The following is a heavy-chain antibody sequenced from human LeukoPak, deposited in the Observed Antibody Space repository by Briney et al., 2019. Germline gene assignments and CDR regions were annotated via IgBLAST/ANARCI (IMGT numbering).Heavy chain of an antibody. CDR1: GGSINRYY. Sequence: PSETLSLTCSVSGGSINRYYSSWIREPAGKALEWVVRIYSNGSPDYNTSLNSRDTMSVDTSKNQVSLKLFSVTAADTAVYYCARAHASGYFDVFDIWGQGTMVTVSS. V-gene: IGHV4-4*07. CDR3: ARAHASGYFDVFDI. CDR2: IYSNGSP. J-gene: IGHJ3*02. D-gene: IGHD3-22*01.